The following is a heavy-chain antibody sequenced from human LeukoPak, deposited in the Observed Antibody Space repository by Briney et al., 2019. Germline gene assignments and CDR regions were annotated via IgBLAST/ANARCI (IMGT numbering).Heavy chain of an antibody. Sequence: ASVKVSCKASGYTFTSYYMHWVRQAPGQGLEWMGIINPSGGSTSYAQKFQGRVTMTRDTSTSTVYMELSSLRSEDTAVYYCARGKLAYSGSPTRVLDYWVQGTLVTVSS. CDR2: INPSGGST. D-gene: IGHD1-26*01. CDR3: ARGKLAYSGSPTRVLDY. CDR1: GYTFTSYY. V-gene: IGHV1-46*01. J-gene: IGHJ4*02.